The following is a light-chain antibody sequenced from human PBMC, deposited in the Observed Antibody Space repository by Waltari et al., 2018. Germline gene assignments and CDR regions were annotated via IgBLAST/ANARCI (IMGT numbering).Light chain of an antibody. V-gene: IGKV1-39*01. CDR3: QQSDSLPLA. CDR1: QTINKY. J-gene: IGKJ4*01. CDR2: VVS. Sequence: DIHMTQSPSSLSASVGDRVTITCRASQTINKYLNWYQQKPGKAPKVLISVVSYLHTGVPSRFSGSGSGTDFTLTISSLQPGDFATYYCQQSDSLPLAFGGGTKVEIK.